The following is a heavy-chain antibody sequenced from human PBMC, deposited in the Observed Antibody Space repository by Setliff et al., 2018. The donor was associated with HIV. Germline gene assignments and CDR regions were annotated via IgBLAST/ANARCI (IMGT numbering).Heavy chain of an antibody. V-gene: IGHV1-18*01. CDR3: ARVRLIFTMIVVVSGAFDI. CDR1: GYTLTEVS. D-gene: IGHD3-22*01. CDR2: ISAYNGNT. J-gene: IGHJ3*02. Sequence: ASVKVSCKVSGYTLTEVSIHWVRQAPGQGLEWMGWISAYNGNTNYAQKLQGRVTMTTDTSTSTAYMELRSLRSDDTAVYYCARVRLIFTMIVVVSGAFDIWGQGTMVTVSS.